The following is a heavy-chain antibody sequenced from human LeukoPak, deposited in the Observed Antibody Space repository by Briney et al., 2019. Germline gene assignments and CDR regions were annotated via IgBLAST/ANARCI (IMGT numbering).Heavy chain of an antibody. CDR1: GFTFSTYA. D-gene: IGHD5-24*01. CDR3: AKGDGYTTFNRFHP. V-gene: IGHV3-23*01. CDR2: IRGSGGTS. Sequence: GGSLRLSCAASGFTFSTYAMTWVRQAPGKGLEWVSAIRGSGGTSYYADSVKGRFTVSRDNSKNTLYLHINSLRAEDTALYYCAKGDGYTTFNRFHPWGQGTLVTVAS. J-gene: IGHJ5*02.